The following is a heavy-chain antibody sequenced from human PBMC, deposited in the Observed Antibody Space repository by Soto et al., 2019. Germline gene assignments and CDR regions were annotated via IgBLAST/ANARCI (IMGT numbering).Heavy chain of an antibody. J-gene: IGHJ5*02. Sequence: ASVKVSCKASGGTFSSYTISWVRQAPGQGLEWMGRIIPILGIANYAQKFQGRVTITADKSTSTAYMELSSLRSEDTAVYYCAREIVVVVAATPGSGEQWFDPWGQGTLVTVSS. CDR2: IIPILGIA. D-gene: IGHD2-15*01. V-gene: IGHV1-69*04. CDR1: GGTFSSYT. CDR3: AREIVVVVAATPGSGEQWFDP.